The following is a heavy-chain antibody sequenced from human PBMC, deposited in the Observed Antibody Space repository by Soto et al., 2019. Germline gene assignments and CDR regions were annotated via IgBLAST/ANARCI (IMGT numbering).Heavy chain of an antibody. CDR1: GGSISSGGYY. CDR3: ARLNTGSPYYYYGMDV. Sequence: QVQLQESGPGLVKPSQTLSLTCTVSGGSISSGGYYWSWIRQHPGKGLEWIGYIYYSGSTYYNPSLMSRVTISVYTSKNQFSLNLSSVTAADTAVYYCARLNTGSPYYYYGMDVWGQGTTVTVSS. CDR2: IYYSGST. D-gene: IGHD2-15*01. J-gene: IGHJ6*02. V-gene: IGHV4-31*03.